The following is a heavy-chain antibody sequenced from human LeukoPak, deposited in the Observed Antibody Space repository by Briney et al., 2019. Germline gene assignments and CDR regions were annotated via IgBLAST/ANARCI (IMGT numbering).Heavy chain of an antibody. CDR1: GFTFTSYY. Sequence: GGSLRLSCAASGFTFTSYYMHWVRQAPGQGLEWMGIINPSGGSTSYAQKFQGRVTMTRDKSTSTVYMELSSLRSEDTAVYYCARAYLFYDSSDIDYWGQGTLVTVSS. CDR2: INPSGGST. J-gene: IGHJ4*02. D-gene: IGHD3-22*01. V-gene: IGHV1-46*01. CDR3: ARAYLFYDSSDIDY.